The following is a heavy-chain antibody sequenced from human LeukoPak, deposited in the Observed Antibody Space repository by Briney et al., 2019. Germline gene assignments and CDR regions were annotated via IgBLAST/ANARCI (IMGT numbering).Heavy chain of an antibody. J-gene: IGHJ3*02. V-gene: IGHV3-30*02. D-gene: IGHD3-22*01. Sequence: GGSLRLSCAASGFTFSSYNMNWVRQAPGKGLEWVAYIHTDQTIQYYADSVKGRFTISRDNSKNTLYLQMNSLRVEDTAVYYCARGLFLSGYLDAFDIWGQGTVVTVSS. CDR3: ARGLFLSGYLDAFDI. CDR1: GFTFSSYN. CDR2: IHTDQTIQ.